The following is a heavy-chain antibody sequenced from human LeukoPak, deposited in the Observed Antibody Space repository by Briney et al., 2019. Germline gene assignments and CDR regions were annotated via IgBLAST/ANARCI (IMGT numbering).Heavy chain of an antibody. CDR2: IIPIFGTA. CDR1: RGTFSSYA. D-gene: IGHD5-12*01. Sequence: SVKVSCKASRGTFSSYAISWVRQAPGQGLEWMGGIIPIFGTANYAQKFQGRVTITADESTSTAYMELSSLRSEDTAVYYCAKSYNGYESKPDYWGQGTLVTVSS. J-gene: IGHJ4*02. V-gene: IGHV1-69*01. CDR3: AKSYNGYESKPDY.